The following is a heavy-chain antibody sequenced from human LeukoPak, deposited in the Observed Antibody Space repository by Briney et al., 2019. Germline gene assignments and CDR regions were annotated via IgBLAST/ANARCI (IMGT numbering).Heavy chain of an antibody. CDR1: GFTFSSYA. J-gene: IGHJ4*02. D-gene: IGHD3-22*01. CDR3: EREPLSRDYYDSSGFDY. Sequence: PGRSLRLSCAASGFTFSSYAMHWVRQAPGKGLEWVAVISYDGSNKYYADSVKGRFTISRDNSKNTLYLQMNSLRAEDTAVYYCEREPLSRDYYDSSGFDYWGQGTLVTVSS. V-gene: IGHV3-30-3*01. CDR2: ISYDGSNK.